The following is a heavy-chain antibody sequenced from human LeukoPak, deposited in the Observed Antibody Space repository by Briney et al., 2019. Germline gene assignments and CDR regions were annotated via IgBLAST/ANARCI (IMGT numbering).Heavy chain of an antibody. Sequence: GGSLRLPCAASGFTFSSYAMSWVRQAPGKGLQWVSSISDSGGRIYYADSVKGRFIISRDNSKNTLYLQMNSLRVEDTAIYYCAKGPSGITWFDPWGQGTLVTVSS. CDR3: AKGPSGITWFDP. CDR1: GFTFSSYA. CDR2: ISDSGGRI. D-gene: IGHD3-10*01. J-gene: IGHJ5*02. V-gene: IGHV3-23*01.